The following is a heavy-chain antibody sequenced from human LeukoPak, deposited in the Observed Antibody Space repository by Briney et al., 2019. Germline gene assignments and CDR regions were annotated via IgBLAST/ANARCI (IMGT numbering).Heavy chain of an antibody. D-gene: IGHD6-19*01. CDR1: GFTFRSYG. CDR2: IRYDGSNK. J-gene: IGHJ4*02. Sequence: GGSLRLSCAASGFTFRSYGMHWVRQAPGKGLEWVAFIRYDGSNKYYADSVKGRFTISRDNSKNTLYLQMNSLRAEDTAVYYCAKEKWLVRDSESIVYYFDYWGQGTLVTVSS. CDR3: AKEKWLVRDSESIVYYFDY. V-gene: IGHV3-30*02.